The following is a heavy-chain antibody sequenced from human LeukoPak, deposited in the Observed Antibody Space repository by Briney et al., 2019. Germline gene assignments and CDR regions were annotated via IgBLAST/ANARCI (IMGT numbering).Heavy chain of an antibody. CDR2: IIPIFGTA. J-gene: IGHJ4*02. V-gene: IGHV1-69*05. CDR1: GGTFSSYA. D-gene: IGHD3-22*01. Sequence: SVKVSCKASGGTFSSYAISWVRQAPGQGLEWMGRIIPIFGTANYAQKFQGRVTITTDESTSTAYVELSSLRSEDTAVYYCARDPGRDYDSSGYYVDYFDYWGQGTLDTVSS. CDR3: ARDPGRDYDSSGYYVDYFDY.